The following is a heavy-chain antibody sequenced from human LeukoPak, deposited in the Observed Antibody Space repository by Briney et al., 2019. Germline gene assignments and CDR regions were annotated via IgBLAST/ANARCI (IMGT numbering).Heavy chain of an antibody. CDR1: GFTLTNYW. Sequence: GESQKISCQDSGFTLTNYWIGWVRQMPGKGLEWMGIIHSTDSHAKYSPSFQGQVTISVDKSISTAYLQWRGLKASDTAMYYCAGARHGDFRWDYWGQGTLVTVSS. CDR2: IHSTDSHA. J-gene: IGHJ4*02. D-gene: IGHD4-17*01. CDR3: AGARHGDFRWDY. V-gene: IGHV5-51*01.